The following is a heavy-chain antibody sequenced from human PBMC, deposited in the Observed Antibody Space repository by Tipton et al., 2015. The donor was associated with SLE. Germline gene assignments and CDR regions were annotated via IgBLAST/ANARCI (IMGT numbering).Heavy chain of an antibody. D-gene: IGHD1-26*01. V-gene: IGHV4-61*09. Sequence: TLSLTCTVSGGSISSGSYYWSWIRQPAGKGLEWIGYIYTSGSTYYNPSLKSRVTISVDTSKNQFSLKLSSVTAADTAVYYCAREGAVGSYYWYFDLWGRGT. CDR3: AREGAVGSYYWYFDL. CDR2: IYTSGST. J-gene: IGHJ2*01. CDR1: GGSISSGSYY.